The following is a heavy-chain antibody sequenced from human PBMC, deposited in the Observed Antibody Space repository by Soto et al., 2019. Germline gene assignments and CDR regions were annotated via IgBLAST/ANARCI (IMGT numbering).Heavy chain of an antibody. CDR3: AIPSAVAGTFDY. CDR1: GYTFTSYA. CDR2: ISAYNGNT. V-gene: IGHV1-18*01. Sequence: EASVKVSCKASGYTFTSYAMHWVRQAPGQGLEWMGWISAYNGNTNYAQKLQGRVTMTTDTSTSTAYMELRSLRSDDTAVYYCAIPSAVAGTFDYWGQGTLVTVSS. D-gene: IGHD6-19*01. J-gene: IGHJ4*02.